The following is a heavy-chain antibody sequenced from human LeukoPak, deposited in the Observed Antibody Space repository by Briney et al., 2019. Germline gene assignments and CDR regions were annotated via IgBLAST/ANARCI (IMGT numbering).Heavy chain of an antibody. J-gene: IGHJ5*02. Sequence: PGGSLRPSCAASGFTFSSYAMSWVRQAPGKGLGWVSAISGSGGSTYYADSVKGRFTISRDNSKNTLYLQMNSLRAEDTAVYYCAKEGLVVTATPLWFDPWGQGTLVTVSS. D-gene: IGHD2-21*02. CDR1: GFTFSSYA. CDR3: AKEGLVVTATPLWFDP. V-gene: IGHV3-23*01. CDR2: ISGSGGST.